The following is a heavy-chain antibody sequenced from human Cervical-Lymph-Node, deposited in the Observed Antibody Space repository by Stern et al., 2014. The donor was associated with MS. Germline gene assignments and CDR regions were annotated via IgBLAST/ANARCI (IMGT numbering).Heavy chain of an antibody. Sequence: VHLVESGGGLVTPGESLRLSCAASGFTFTGHYMSWVRQAPGKGLEWVSYISRSGDTIYYADSVKGRFTISRDIVKNSLYLQMNSLTAEDAALYYCARGGSAYYYGMDVWGQGTAVTVSS. CDR2: ISRSGDTI. V-gene: IGHV3-11*01. CDR1: GFTFTGHY. J-gene: IGHJ6*02. CDR3: ARGGSAYYYGMDV.